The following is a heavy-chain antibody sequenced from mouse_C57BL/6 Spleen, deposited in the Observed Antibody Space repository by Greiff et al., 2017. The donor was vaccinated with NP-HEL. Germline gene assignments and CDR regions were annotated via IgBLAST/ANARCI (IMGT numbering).Heavy chain of an antibody. CDR1: GYAFSSYW. V-gene: IGHV1-80*01. CDR3: YSNLGDYAMDY. CDR2: IYPGDGDT. Sequence: VKLVESGAELVKPGASVKISCKASGYAFSSYWMNWVKQRPGKGLEWIGQIYPGDGDTNYNGKFKGKATLTADKSSSTAYMQLSSLTSEDSAVYFCYSNLGDYAMDYWGQGTSVTVSS. D-gene: IGHD2-5*01. J-gene: IGHJ4*01.